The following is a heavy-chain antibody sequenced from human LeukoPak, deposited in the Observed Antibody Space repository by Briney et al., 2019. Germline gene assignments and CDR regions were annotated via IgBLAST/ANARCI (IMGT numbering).Heavy chain of an antibody. J-gene: IGHJ6*03. Sequence: KASETLSLTCTVSGGSISSYYWSWIRQPPGKGLEWIGYIYYSGSTNYNPSLKSRVTISEDTSKNQFSLKLSSVTAADTAVYYCARVAAVTTYYYYYMDVWGKGTTVTVSS. CDR2: IYYSGST. D-gene: IGHD4-17*01. V-gene: IGHV4-59*01. CDR3: ARVAAVTTYYYYYMDV. CDR1: GGSISSYY.